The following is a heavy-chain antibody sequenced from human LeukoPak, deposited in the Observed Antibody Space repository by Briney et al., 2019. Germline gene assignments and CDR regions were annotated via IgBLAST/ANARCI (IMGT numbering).Heavy chain of an antibody. Sequence: SETLSLTCTVSGGSISRYYWNWIRQPPGGGLEWIGYIFFNGNTKYNPSLKSRVTISVDTSKRQFSLNLSSVTAADTAVYYCVAYLDAFDIWGQGTMVTVSP. J-gene: IGHJ3*02. CDR3: VAYLDAFDI. D-gene: IGHD3-16*01. CDR2: IFFNGNT. V-gene: IGHV4-59*01. CDR1: GGSISRYY.